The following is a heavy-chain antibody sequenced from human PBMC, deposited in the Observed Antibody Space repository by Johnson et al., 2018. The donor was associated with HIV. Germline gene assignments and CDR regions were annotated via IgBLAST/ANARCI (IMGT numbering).Heavy chain of an antibody. CDR3: ARVGSGGYYARAAFDV. V-gene: IGHV3-30-3*01. CDR2: ISYDGSNK. D-gene: IGHD3-22*01. Sequence: QVQLVESGGGVVQPGRSLRLSCAASGFTFSSYAVHWVRQAPGKGLEWVAVISYDGSNKYYADSVKGRFTISRDNAKNTLYLQMNSLRAEDTAVYYCARVGSGGYYARAAFDVWGQGTMVTVSS. CDR1: GFTFSSYA. J-gene: IGHJ3*01.